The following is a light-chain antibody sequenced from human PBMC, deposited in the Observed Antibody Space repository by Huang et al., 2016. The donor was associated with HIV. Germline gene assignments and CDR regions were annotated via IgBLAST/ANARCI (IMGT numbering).Light chain of an antibody. J-gene: IGKJ1*01. Sequence: DIQMTQSPSSLSASVGDRVAITCRASQGISNSLAWYQQKPGKAPKLLLYADSKLEGGFTSRFSVSGSGAVYTLTISSLQPEDVAVYHCKQYHGVPWTFGQGTKVEVK. CDR2: ADS. CDR3: KQYHGVPWT. V-gene: IGKV1-NL1*01. CDR1: QGISNS.